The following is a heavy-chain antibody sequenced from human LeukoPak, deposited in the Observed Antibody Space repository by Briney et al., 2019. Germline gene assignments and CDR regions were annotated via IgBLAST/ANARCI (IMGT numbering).Heavy chain of an antibody. CDR3: ARLLHPRRDPYNTFDS. D-gene: IGHD5-24*01. CDR1: VGNFNTYS. CDR2: FTTILRTP. V-gene: IGHV1-69*13. Sequence: SVTLSFTASVGNFNTYSLSWIRQAPGQGPEWRVGFTTILRTPTYAQKFQNRVTRSADEVTGTVYMDLGGLKSEDTPLYYCARLLHPRRDPYNTFDSWGQGTLVTVSA. J-gene: IGHJ4*02.